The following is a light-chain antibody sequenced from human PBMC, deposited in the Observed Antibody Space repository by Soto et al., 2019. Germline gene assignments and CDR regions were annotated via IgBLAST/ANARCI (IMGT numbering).Light chain of an antibody. Sequence: QSALTQPPSVSGSPGQSVTISCTGTSSDVGGYNRVSWYQQPPGKAPKLLIYDVSNRPSGGSTRFSGSKSGNTASLTISGLQAEDEADYCCTSYATGSAYVFGPGTKSPS. J-gene: IGLJ1*01. CDR1: SSDVGGYNR. V-gene: IGLV2-18*02. CDR3: TSYATGSAYV. CDR2: DVS.